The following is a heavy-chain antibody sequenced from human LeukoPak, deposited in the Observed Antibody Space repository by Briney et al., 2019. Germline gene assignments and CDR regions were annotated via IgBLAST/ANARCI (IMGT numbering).Heavy chain of an antibody. CDR1: GFTFDDYA. Sequence: GGSLRLSCAASGFTFDDYAMHWVRQAPGKGLEWVSGISWNSGSIGYADSVKGRFTISRDNAKNSLYLQMNSLRAEDTALYYCAKEFSGSYYASGLFDYWGQGTLVTVSS. V-gene: IGHV3-9*01. J-gene: IGHJ4*02. D-gene: IGHD1-26*01. CDR3: AKEFSGSYYASGLFDY. CDR2: ISWNSGSI.